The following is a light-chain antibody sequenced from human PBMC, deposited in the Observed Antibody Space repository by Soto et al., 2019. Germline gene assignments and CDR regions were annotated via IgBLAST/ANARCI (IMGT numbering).Light chain of an antibody. Sequence: EIVLTQSPGTLSLSPGERAILSCRASQSVTSSFLAWYQQKPGQAPRLLIYGASSRVSGIPDRLSGSGSGTDFTLTINGLEPEDFAVYYCQQYGTSQFTFGQGTRLEIK. V-gene: IGKV3-20*01. CDR1: QSVTSSF. CDR2: GAS. J-gene: IGKJ5*01. CDR3: QQYGTSQFT.